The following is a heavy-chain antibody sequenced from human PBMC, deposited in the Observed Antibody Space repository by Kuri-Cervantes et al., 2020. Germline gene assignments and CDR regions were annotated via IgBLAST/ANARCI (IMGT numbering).Heavy chain of an antibody. V-gene: IGHV2-5*02. CDR2: IYWDDDK. D-gene: IGHD6-13*01. Sequence: SGPTLVKPTQTLTLTCTFSGFSLSTSGVGVGWIRQPPGKALEWLALIYWDDDKRYSPSLKSRLTITKDTSKNQVVLTMTNMDPMDTATYYCAHSGQQLAVGDPQAAKLFDYWGQGTLVTVSS. J-gene: IGHJ4*02. CDR1: GFSLSTSGVG. CDR3: AHSGQQLAVGDPQAAKLFDY.